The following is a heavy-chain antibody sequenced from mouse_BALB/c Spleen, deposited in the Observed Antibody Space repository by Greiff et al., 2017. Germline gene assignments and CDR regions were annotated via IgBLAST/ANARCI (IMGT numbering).Heavy chain of an antibody. J-gene: IGHJ4*01. Sequence: QVQLQQPGAELVKPGAPVKLSCKASGYTFTSYWMNWVKQRPGRGLEWIGRIDPSDSETHYNQKFKDKATLTVDKSSSTAYIQLSSLTSEDSAVYYCARNYYGYENAMDYWGQGTSVTVSS. CDR2: IDPSDSET. CDR3: ARNYYGYENAMDY. D-gene: IGHD1-2*01. CDR1: GYTFTSYW. V-gene: IGHV1-69*02.